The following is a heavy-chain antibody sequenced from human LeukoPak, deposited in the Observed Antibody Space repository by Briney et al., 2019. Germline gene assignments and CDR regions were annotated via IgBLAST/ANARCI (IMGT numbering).Heavy chain of an antibody. V-gene: IGHV3-23*01. Sequence: GGSLRLSCAASGFTFSSYAMSWVRRAPGKGLEWVSAISGSGGSTYYADSVKGRFTISRDNSKNTLYLQMDSLRAEDTAVYYCATRGYSGSYYQAPDYWGQGTLVTVSS. J-gene: IGHJ4*02. D-gene: IGHD1-26*01. CDR3: ATRGYSGSYYQAPDY. CDR2: ISGSGGST. CDR1: GFTFSSYA.